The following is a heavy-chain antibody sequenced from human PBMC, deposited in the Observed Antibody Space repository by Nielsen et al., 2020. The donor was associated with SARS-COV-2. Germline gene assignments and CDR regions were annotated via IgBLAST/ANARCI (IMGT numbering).Heavy chain of an antibody. J-gene: IGHJ4*02. D-gene: IGHD6-25*01. V-gene: IGHV3-23*01. CDR1: CFTFSIYA. Sequence: SLKISCSASCFTFSIYAMSWVRQAPGKGLEWVSAISGSGGSTYYADSVKGRFTISRDNSKNTLYLQMNSLRAEDTDVYYCAKDSGPFDYWGQGTLVTVSS. CDR2: ISGSGGST. CDR3: AKDSGPFDY.